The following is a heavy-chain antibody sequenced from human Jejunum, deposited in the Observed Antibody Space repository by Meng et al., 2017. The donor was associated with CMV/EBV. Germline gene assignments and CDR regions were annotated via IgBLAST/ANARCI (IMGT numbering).Heavy chain of an antibody. CDR2: IYYSGDT. D-gene: IGHD1-26*01. V-gene: IGHV4-61*01. CDR3: ARDPWEPIYYYYGMDV. J-gene: IGHJ6*02. CDR1: SVPSGSYS. Sequence: SVPSGSYSWTWIRPPPGKALEWIGYIYYSGDTNYTPSLKSRASISLDTSRSQFSLKMTSVTAADTAVYYCARDPWEPIYYYYGMDVWGPGTSVTVSS.